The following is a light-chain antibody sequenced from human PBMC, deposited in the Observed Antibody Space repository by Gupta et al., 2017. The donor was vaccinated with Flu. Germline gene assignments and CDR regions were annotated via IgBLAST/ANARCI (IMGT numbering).Light chain of an antibody. J-gene: IGLJ3*02. CDR3: SSYTTRTTWV. CDR1: SSDVGRYNY. CDR2: EVS. V-gene: IGLV2-14*01. Sequence: QSALTQPASVSGSPGQSITISCTGTSSDVGRYNYVSWYQQHPGKAPKLMIYEVSNRPSGVSNRFSGSKSGNTASLTISGLQAGDEADYYCSSYTTRTTWVFGGGTKLTVL.